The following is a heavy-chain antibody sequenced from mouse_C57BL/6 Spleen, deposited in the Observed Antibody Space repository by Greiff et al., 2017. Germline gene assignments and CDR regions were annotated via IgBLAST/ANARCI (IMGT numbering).Heavy chain of an antibody. J-gene: IGHJ2*01. V-gene: IGHV5-6*01. CDR3: ARSGGSYYFDY. CDR1: GFTFSSYG. Sequence: EVKLVGSGGDLVKPGGSLKLSCAASGFTFSSYGMSWVRQTPDKRLEWVATISSGGSYTYYPDRVKGRFTISRDNAKNTLYLQMSSLKSEDTAMYYCARSGGSYYFDYWGQGTTLTVSS. CDR2: ISSGGSYT. D-gene: IGHD1-1*02.